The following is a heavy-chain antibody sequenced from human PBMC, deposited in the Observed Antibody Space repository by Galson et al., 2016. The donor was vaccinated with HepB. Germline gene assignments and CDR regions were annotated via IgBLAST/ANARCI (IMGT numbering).Heavy chain of an antibody. Sequence: TLSLTCTVSGDSINSALYYWNWFRQHPGKGLEWIGYFFYSGSTYYNPSLKSRVSISVDTPKNQFSMKLSSVSAADTAIYFCARFSMDYGDYGKFSQLWGQGTLVTVSS. CDR1: GDSINSALYY. V-gene: IGHV4-31*03. J-gene: IGHJ1*01. CDR2: FFYSGST. D-gene: IGHD4-17*01. CDR3: ARFSMDYGDYGKFSQL.